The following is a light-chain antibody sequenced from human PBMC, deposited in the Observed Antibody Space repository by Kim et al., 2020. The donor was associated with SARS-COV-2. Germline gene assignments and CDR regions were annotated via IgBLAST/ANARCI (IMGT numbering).Light chain of an antibody. Sequence: LTQPPSVSKGLRQTATLTCTGNSNNVGNQGAAWLQQHQGHPPKLLSYRNNNRPSGISERLSSSRSGNTASLTISGLQPEDETDYYCSAWDSSLSAWVFGGGNQLTV. V-gene: IGLV10-54*01. CDR1: SNNVGNQG. CDR3: SAWDSSLSAWV. J-gene: IGLJ3*02. CDR2: RNN.